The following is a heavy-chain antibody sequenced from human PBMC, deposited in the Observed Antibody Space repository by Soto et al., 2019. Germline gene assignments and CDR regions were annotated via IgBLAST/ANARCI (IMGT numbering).Heavy chain of an antibody. CDR3: AKDTMIVVDWFDP. J-gene: IGHJ5*02. CDR2: FSGSGGST. D-gene: IGHD3-22*01. Sequence: WGALRLPCGASGFTLSSAAMSCGRQAQGKGLEWVSAFSGSGGSTYYADSVKGRFTISRDNSQITLYLQMNSLRAEDTAVYYCAKDTMIVVDWFDPWGQGTLVTVSS. CDR1: GFTLSSAA. V-gene: IGHV3-23*01.